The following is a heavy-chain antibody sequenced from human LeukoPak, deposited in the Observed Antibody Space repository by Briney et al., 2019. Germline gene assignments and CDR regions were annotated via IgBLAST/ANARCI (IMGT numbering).Heavy chain of an antibody. CDR3: ARGLIVATKTSYYYYGMDV. Sequence: GASAKVSCKASGGTFSSYAISWVRQAPGHGLEWMGRIIPILGIANYAQKFQGRVTITADKSTSTAYMELSSLRSEDTAVYYCARGLIVATKTSYYYYGMDVWGQGTTVTVSS. D-gene: IGHD5-12*01. CDR2: IIPILGIA. V-gene: IGHV1-69*04. CDR1: GGTFSSYA. J-gene: IGHJ6*02.